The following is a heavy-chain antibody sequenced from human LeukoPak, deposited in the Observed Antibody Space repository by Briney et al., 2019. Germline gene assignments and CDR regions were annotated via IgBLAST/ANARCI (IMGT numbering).Heavy chain of an antibody. CDR1: GGTFSSYA. V-gene: IGHV1-69*01. CDR2: IIPIFGTA. Sequence: SVKVSCKASGGTFSSYAISWVRQAPGQGLEWMGGIIPIFGTANYAQKFQGRVTITADESTSTAYMELSSLRSEDTAVYCCARGEGSRSLSGWYAAYFDYWGQGTLVTVSS. J-gene: IGHJ4*02. CDR3: ARGEGSRSLSGWYAAYFDY. D-gene: IGHD6-19*01.